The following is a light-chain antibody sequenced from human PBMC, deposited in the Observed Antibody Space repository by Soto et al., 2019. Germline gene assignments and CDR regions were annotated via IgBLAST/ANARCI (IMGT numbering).Light chain of an antibody. Sequence: DIQMTQSPFSLSASVGDRVIITCRASQSISSYLSWYQQKPGKAPNLLIYGASSLQSGVPSRFSGNGSGTEFTLTISSLQPEDFATYYCQQSYNTVTFGPGTKVDIK. CDR1: QSISSY. J-gene: IGKJ3*01. V-gene: IGKV1-39*01. CDR2: GAS. CDR3: QQSYNTVT.